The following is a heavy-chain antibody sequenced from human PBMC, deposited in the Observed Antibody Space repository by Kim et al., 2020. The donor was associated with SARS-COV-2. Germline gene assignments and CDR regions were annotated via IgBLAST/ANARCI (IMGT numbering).Heavy chain of an antibody. CDR3: ARVRVKVGYYGSGSYSPPYYYGMDV. CDR2: INPNSGGT. CDR1: GYTFTGYY. Sequence: ASVKVSCKASGYTFTGYYMHWVRQAPGQGLEWMGWINPNSGGTNYAQKFQGRVTMTRDTSISTAYMELSRLRSDDTAVYYCARVRVKVGYYGSGSYSPPYYYGMDVWGQGTTVTVSS. D-gene: IGHD3-10*01. J-gene: IGHJ6*02. V-gene: IGHV1-2*02.